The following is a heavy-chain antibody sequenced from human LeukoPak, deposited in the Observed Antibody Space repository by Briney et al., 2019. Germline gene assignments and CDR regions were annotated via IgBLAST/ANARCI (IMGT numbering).Heavy chain of an antibody. V-gene: IGHV3-11*04. Sequence: GGSLRLSCAASGFTFSDYYMSWIRQAPGKGLEWVSYISSSGSTIYYADSVKGRFTISRDNAKNSLYLQMNSLRGEDTAVYYCARSSKGFYDAFDIWGQGTMVTVSS. J-gene: IGHJ3*02. CDR1: GFTFSDYY. CDR2: ISSSGSTI. D-gene: IGHD2/OR15-2a*01. CDR3: ARSSKGFYDAFDI.